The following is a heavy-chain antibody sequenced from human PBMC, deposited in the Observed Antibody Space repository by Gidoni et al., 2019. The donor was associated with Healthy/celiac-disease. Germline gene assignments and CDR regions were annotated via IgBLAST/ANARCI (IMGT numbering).Heavy chain of an antibody. CDR1: GYTFSSYD. D-gene: IGHD3-10*01. V-gene: IGHV1-8*01. Sequence: QVQLVQSGAEVTKPGASVKVSCKASGYTFSSYDINWVRQATGQGLEWMRWMNPNSGNTGYAQKFQGRVTMTRNTSKSTAYMELRSLRSEDTAVYYCARGEDEWCGELYYYYMDVWGKGTTVTVSS. J-gene: IGHJ6*03. CDR3: ARGEDEWCGELYYYYMDV. CDR2: MNPNSGNT.